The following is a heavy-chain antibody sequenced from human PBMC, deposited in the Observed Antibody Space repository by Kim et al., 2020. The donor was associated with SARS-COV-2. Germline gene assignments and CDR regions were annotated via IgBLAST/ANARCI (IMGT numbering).Heavy chain of an antibody. CDR3: ARAGSSGGFDF. V-gene: IGHV3-66*01. D-gene: IGHD2-15*01. J-gene: IGHJ4*02. Sequence: TYYSSSVKGRFTLSRDISKNTLYLQMDSLRVEDTAVYYCARAGSSGGFDFWGQGTLVTVSS. CDR2: T.